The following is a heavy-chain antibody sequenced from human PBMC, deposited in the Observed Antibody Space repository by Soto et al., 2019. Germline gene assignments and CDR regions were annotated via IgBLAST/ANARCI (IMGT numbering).Heavy chain of an antibody. CDR2: IVVGSGNT. J-gene: IGHJ6*02. D-gene: IGHD2-21*01. Sequence: GDSVQVSCKASGFTFTSSAVQWVRQARGQRLEWIGWIVVGSGNTNYAQKFQERVTITRDMSTSTAYMELSSLRSEDTAVYYCAADAQIATIPYYYYYGMDVWGQGTTVTVSS. CDR1: GFTFTSSA. V-gene: IGHV1-58*01. CDR3: AADAQIATIPYYYYYGMDV.